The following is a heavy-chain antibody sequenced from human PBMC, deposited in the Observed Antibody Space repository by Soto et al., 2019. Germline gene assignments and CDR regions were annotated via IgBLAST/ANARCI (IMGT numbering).Heavy chain of an antibody. V-gene: IGHV4-31*03. Sequence: PSETLSLTCTVSGGSISSGGYYWSWIRQHPGKGLEWIGYIYYSGSTYYNPSLKSRVTISVDTSKNQFSLKLSSVTAADTAVYYCARSTYDSSGYYGYWGQGTLVTVSS. J-gene: IGHJ4*02. CDR3: ARSTYDSSGYYGY. D-gene: IGHD3-22*01. CDR2: IYYSGST. CDR1: GGSISSGGYY.